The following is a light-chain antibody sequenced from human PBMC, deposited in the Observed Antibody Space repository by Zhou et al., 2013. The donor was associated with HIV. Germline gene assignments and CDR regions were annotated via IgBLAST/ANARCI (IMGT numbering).Light chain of an antibody. CDR2: GAS. J-gene: IGKJ4*01. CDR1: QSVSSRY. CDR3: QQRSNWLT. Sequence: EIVLTQSPGTLSLSPGERATLSCRASQSVSSRYLAWYQQKPGQAPRLLIYGASSRAPGIPDRFSGSGSGTDFTLTISSLEPEDFAVYYCQQRSNWLTFGGGTKVEIK. V-gene: IGKV3D-20*02.